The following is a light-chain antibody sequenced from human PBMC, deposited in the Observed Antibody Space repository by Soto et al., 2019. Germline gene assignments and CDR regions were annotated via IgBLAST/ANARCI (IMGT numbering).Light chain of an antibody. CDR3: CSYAGSSSSI. CDR2: GVT. V-gene: IGLV2-23*02. CDR1: RSVVGTYNL. J-gene: IGLJ1*01. Sequence: QSLLTQPASLSWSPGQSITISCSGTRSVVGTYNLVSWYQQYPGKAPRLMIYGVTKRPSGVSNRFSGSKSGNTASLTISGLQPEDEADYYCCSYAGSSSSIFGTGTKVTVL.